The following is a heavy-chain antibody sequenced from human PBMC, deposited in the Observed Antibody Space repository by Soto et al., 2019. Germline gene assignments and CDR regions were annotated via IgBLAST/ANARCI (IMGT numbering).Heavy chain of an antibody. CDR3: ARDKKDY. Sequence: GGSLRLSCAASGFTFSSYSMNWVRQAPGKGLEWVSSISSSSSSIYYADSVKGRFTISRDNAKNSLYLQMNSLRAEDTAVYYCARDKKDYWGQGTLVTVSS. CDR1: GFTFSSYS. CDR2: ISSSSSSI. V-gene: IGHV3-21*01. J-gene: IGHJ4*02.